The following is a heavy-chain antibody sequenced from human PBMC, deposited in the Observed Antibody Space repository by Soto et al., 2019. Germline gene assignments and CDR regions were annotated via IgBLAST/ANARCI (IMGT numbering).Heavy chain of an antibody. V-gene: IGHV3-30*18. CDR3: AKSWRLWAVGFDY. CDR2: VTYDGSNK. J-gene: IGHJ4*02. Sequence: GGSLRLSCAASAFTFSTYAMHWVRQAPGKGLEWVAVVTYDGSNKYYADSVKGRFTISRDNSKNTLYLQMNSLRPEDTAVYYCAKSWRLWAVGFDYWGQGTLVTVSS. CDR1: AFTFSTYA. D-gene: IGHD6-19*01.